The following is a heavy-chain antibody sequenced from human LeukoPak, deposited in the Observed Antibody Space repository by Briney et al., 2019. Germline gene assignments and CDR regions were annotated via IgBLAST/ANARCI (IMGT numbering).Heavy chain of an antibody. D-gene: IGHD6-13*01. CDR1: GGSFSGYY. V-gene: IGHV4-34*01. CDR2: INHSGST. CDR3: ARRGKTGIAASSGFDY. J-gene: IGHJ4*02. Sequence: SETLSLTCAVYGGSFSGYYWSWIRQPPGKGLEWIGEINHSGSTDYNPSLKSRVTISVDTSKNQFSLKLSSVTAADTAVYYCARRGKTGIAASSGFDYWGQGTLVTVSS.